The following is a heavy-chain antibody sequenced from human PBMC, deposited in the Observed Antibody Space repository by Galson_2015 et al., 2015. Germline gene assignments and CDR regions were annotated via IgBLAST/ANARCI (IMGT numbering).Heavy chain of an antibody. CDR1: GFTFSSYA. V-gene: IGHV3-30-3*01. J-gene: IGHJ4*02. Sequence: SLRLSCAASGFTFSSYAMHWVRQAPGKGLEWVAVISYDGSNKYYADSVKGRFTISRDNSKNTLYLQMNSLRAEDTAVYYCARSGVATEYFDYWGQGTLVTVSS. CDR2: ISYDGSNK. CDR3: ARSGVATEYFDY. D-gene: IGHD5-12*01.